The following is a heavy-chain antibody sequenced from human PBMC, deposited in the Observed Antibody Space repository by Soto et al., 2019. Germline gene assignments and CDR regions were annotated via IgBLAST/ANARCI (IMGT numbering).Heavy chain of an antibody. J-gene: IGHJ4*02. CDR1: GYTFTSYG. D-gene: IGHD6-13*01. CDR2: ISGYNGDT. CDR3: ARAPQTVAGAGIWY. Sequence: SVKVSCKASGYTFTSYGISWVRQAPGQGLEWMGWISGYNGDTNYAQKLQGRVTMTTDTSTSTAYMELRSLRSDDTAVYYCARAPQTVAGAGIWYWGQATLVTVSS. V-gene: IGHV1-18*04.